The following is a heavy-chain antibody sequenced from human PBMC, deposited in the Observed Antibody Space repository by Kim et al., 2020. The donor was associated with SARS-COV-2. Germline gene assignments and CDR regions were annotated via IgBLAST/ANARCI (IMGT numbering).Heavy chain of an antibody. CDR2: VSHTGRTT. CDR1: GLSFSSYA. D-gene: IGHD1-1*01. V-gene: IGHV3-23*01. J-gene: IGHJ4*02. CDR3: ASRGWYRGPYYFYF. Sequence: GGSLRLSCAASGLSFSSYAMGWVRQAPGKGLEWVSVVSHTGRTTFYADSVKGRFTISRDDSRNSVYLQMTSLTVDDTAVYYCASRGWYRGPYYFYFWGQGTLVSVSS.